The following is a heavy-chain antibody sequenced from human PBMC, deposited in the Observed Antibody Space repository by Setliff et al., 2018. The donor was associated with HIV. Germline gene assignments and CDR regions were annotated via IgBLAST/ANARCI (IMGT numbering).Heavy chain of an antibody. Sequence: PSETLSLTCTVSGGSISNYYWSWIRQSPGRALEWIGYIYSSGSTIYNPSLKSRVTIDLATPKIQIFLKLTSVTAADTAVYHCARGDRGGGYNYGGFWFDPWGQGTLVTVSS. D-gene: IGHD5-18*01. J-gene: IGHJ5*02. V-gene: IGHV4-4*08. CDR1: GGSISNYY. CDR2: IYSSGST. CDR3: ARGDRGGGYNYGGFWFDP.